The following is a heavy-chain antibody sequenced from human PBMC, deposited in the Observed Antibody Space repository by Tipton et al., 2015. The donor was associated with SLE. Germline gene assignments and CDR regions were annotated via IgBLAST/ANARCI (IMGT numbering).Heavy chain of an antibody. V-gene: IGHV4-34*01. CDR3: ARSGATTGYFDY. CDR1: GGSFRGYY. J-gene: IGHJ4*02. CDR2: INHSGST. Sequence: TLSLTCAIYGGSFRGYYWSWIRQPPGKGLEWIGEINHSGSTNYNPSLKSRVTISVDTSKNQFSLKLSSVTAADTAVYYCARSGATTGYFDYWGQGTLVTVSS. D-gene: IGHD1-26*01.